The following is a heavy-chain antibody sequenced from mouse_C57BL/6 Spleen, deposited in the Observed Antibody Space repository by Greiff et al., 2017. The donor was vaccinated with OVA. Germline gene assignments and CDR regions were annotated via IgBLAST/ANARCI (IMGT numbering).Heavy chain of an antibody. V-gene: IGHV5-6*01. D-gene: IGHD3-2*02. CDR2: ISSGGSYT. Sequence: EVKLMESGGDLVKPGGSLKLSCAASGFTFSSYGMSWVRQTPDKRLEWVATISSGGSYTYYPDSVKGRFTISRDNAKNTLYLQMSSLKSEDTAMYYCARQGYDAMDYWGQGTSVTVSS. CDR1: GFTFSSYG. CDR3: ARQGYDAMDY. J-gene: IGHJ4*01.